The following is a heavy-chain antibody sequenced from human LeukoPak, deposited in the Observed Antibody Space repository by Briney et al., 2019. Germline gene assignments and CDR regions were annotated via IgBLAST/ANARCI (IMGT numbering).Heavy chain of an antibody. V-gene: IGHV4-59*08. CDR3: ASRRPAVDGFDI. CDR1: GGSISSYY. CDR2: IYYSGST. J-gene: IGHJ3*02. D-gene: IGHD2-2*01. Sequence: SETLSLTCTVSGGSISSYYWSWIRQPPGKGLEWIGYIYYSGSTNYNPSLKSRVTISVDTSKNQFSLKLSSVTAADTAVYYCASRRPAVDGFDIWGQGTMVTVSS.